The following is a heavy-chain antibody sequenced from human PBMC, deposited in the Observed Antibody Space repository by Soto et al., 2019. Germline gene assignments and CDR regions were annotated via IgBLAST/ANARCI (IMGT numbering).Heavy chain of an antibody. J-gene: IGHJ4*02. D-gene: IGHD5-12*01. Sequence: QVQLVESGGGVVQPGRSLRLSCAASGFIFSGYAMHWVRQAPGKGLEWVAVISYDGNTKYYADSVKGRFTVSRDNSKNTLYVQMNNLSAVDTAMYYCAKETSAYEIDYWGQGTLVTVSS. CDR1: GFIFSGYA. CDR2: ISYDGNTK. V-gene: IGHV3-30-3*01. CDR3: AKETSAYEIDY.